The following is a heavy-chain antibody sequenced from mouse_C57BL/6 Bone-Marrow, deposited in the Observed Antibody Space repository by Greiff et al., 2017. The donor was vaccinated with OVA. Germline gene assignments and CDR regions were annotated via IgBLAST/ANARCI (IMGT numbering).Heavy chain of an antibody. CDR2: IDPNSGGT. V-gene: IGHV1-72*01. J-gene: IGHJ1*03. Sequence: QVQLKQPGAELVKPGASVKLSCKASGYTFTSYWMHWVKQRPGRGLEWIGRIDPNSGGTKYNEKFKSKATLTVDKPSSTAYMQLSSLTSEDSAVYYCARSSGRGYFDVWGTGTAVTVSS. CDR1: GYTFTSYW. CDR3: ARSSGRGYFDV. D-gene: IGHD3-1*01.